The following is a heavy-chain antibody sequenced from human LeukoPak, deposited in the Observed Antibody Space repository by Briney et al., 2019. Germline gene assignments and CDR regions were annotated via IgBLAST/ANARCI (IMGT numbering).Heavy chain of an antibody. CDR3: ARGSHGGKPDY. D-gene: IGHD4-23*01. V-gene: IGHV4-59*01. J-gene: IGHJ4*02. CDR2: IYYSGST. Sequence: PSETLSLTCAVSGGSISSYYWSWIRQPPGKGLEWIGYIYYSGSTNYNPSLKSRVTISVDTSKNQFSLKLSSVTAADTAVYYCARGSHGGKPDYWGQGTLVTVSS. CDR1: GGSISSYY.